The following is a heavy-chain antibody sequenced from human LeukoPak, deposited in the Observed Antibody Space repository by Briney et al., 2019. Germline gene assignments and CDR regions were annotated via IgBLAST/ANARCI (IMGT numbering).Heavy chain of an antibody. CDR1: GGSISSGGYY. D-gene: IGHD3-22*01. CDR2: IYYSGST. V-gene: IGHV4-31*03. CDR3: AGGAKYYYDSSGPIDY. J-gene: IGHJ4*02. Sequence: PSETLSLTCTVSGGSISSGGYYWSWIRQHPGKGLEWIGYIYYSGSTYYNPSLKSRVTISVDTSKNQFSLKLSSVTAADTAVYYCAGGAKYYYDSSGPIDYWGQGTLVTVSS.